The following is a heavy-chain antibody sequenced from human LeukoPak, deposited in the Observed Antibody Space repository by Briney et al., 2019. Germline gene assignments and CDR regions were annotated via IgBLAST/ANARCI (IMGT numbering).Heavy chain of an antibody. CDR2: IYTSGST. V-gene: IGHV4-4*07. CDR3: ARDGRYYGSGSYYTYYYYGMDV. Sequence: SETLSLTCTVSGGSISSYYWSWIRQPAGKGLEWIGRIYTSGSTNYNPSLKSRVTMSVDTSKNQFSLKLSSVTAADTAVYYCARDGRYYGSGSYYTYYYYGMDVWDQGTTVTVSS. J-gene: IGHJ6*02. D-gene: IGHD3-10*01. CDR1: GGSISSYY.